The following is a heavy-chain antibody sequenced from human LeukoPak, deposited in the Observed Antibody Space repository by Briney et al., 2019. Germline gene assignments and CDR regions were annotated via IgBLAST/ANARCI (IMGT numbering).Heavy chain of an antibody. D-gene: IGHD5-18*01. V-gene: IGHV4-59*01. Sequence: PSETLSLTCTVSGGSISSYYWSWIRQPPGKGLEWIGYIYYSGSTNYNPSLKSRVTISVDTSKNQFSLKLSSVTAADTAVYYCARQAYSVLYYFDYWGQGTLVTVSS. CDR3: ARQAYSVLYYFDY. CDR1: GGSISSYY. CDR2: IYYSGST. J-gene: IGHJ4*02.